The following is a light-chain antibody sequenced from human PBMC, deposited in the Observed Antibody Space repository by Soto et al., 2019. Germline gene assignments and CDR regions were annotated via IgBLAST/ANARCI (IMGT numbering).Light chain of an antibody. J-gene: IGKJ1*01. CDR1: QDINNY. CDR2: DAS. V-gene: IGKV1-33*01. Sequence: DLQMTQSPSSLSASVGDRVAITCQASQDINNYLNWYQQKPGKAPKLLIYDASNLETGVPSRFSGSGFGTDFTFTIRSLQPEDIGTYYCQQYHNLRTFGQGTKVEIK. CDR3: QQYHNLRT.